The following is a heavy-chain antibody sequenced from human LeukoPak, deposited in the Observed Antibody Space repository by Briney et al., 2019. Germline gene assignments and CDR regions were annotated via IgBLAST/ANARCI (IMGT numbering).Heavy chain of an antibody. J-gene: IGHJ4*02. CDR1: GFTFDDYG. V-gene: IGHV3-20*01. D-gene: IGHD3-9*01. CDR3: ARDASYYDILTGYYIRFLDY. Sequence: GGSLRLSCAASGFTFDDYGMSWVRQAPGKGLEWVSGINWNGGSTGYADSVKGRFTISRDNAKNSLYLQMNSLRAEDTALYHCARDASYYDILTGYYIRFLDYWGQGTLVTVSS. CDR2: INWNGGST.